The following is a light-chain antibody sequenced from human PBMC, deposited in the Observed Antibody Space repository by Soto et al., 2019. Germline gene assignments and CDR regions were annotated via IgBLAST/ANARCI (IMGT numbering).Light chain of an antibody. CDR2: ANS. V-gene: IGLV1-40*01. Sequence: QAVVTQPPSVSGAPGQRVTISCTGSSSNIGAGYAVHWYQQLPGTAPKLLIYANSNRPSGVPDRFSGSKSATSASLAITGLQDEDEADYYCQSYDSSPIFGTGTKLTVL. CDR1: SSNIGAGYA. J-gene: IGLJ1*01. CDR3: QSYDSSPI.